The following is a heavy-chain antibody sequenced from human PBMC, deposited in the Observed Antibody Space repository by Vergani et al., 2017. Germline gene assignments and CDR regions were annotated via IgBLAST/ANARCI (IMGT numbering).Heavy chain of an antibody. CDR1: GFTFSNAW. CDR3: ARDSSKGRISPGSGSYYLYYYMDV. CDR2: IKSKTDGGTT. D-gene: IGHD3-10*01. J-gene: IGHJ6*03. Sequence: EVQLVESGGGLVKPGGSLRLSCAASGFTFSNAWMSWVRQAPGKGLEWVGRIKSKTDGGTTDYAAPVKGRFTISRDDSKHTLYLQMNRLKAEDTALYYCARDSSKGRISPGSGSYYLYYYMDVWGKGTTVTVSS. V-gene: IGHV3-15*01.